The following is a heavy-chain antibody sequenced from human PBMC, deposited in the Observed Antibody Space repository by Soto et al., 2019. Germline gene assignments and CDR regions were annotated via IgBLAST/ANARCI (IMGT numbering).Heavy chain of an antibody. CDR1: GGSVNSGGYS. D-gene: IGHD2-8*01. CDR3: TRGVLA. Sequence: QVQLQESGSRLVRPSQTVSLTCSVSGGSVNSGGYSWSWIRQPPGKGLEWIGFISPSGSPAYNPSLKSRVTRSVDRSNNQISLELSSVTAAATAVYYCTRGVLAWGPGTRVTVSS. V-gene: IGHV4-30-2*01. CDR2: ISPSGSP. J-gene: IGHJ5*02.